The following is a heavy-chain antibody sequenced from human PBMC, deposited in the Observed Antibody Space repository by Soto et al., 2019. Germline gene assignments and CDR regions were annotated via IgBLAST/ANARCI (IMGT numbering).Heavy chain of an antibody. J-gene: IGHJ3*02. CDR3: ARGAHCSGIICFGSGTFDI. CDR1: GFTFSSYS. D-gene: IGHD2-8*02. V-gene: IGHV3-21*01. CDR2: ITSGSYI. Sequence: VHLVESGGGLVKPGGSLRLSCAASGFTFSSYSINWVRRTPGKGLEWVSSITSGSYIYYADSVKGRFTISRDNAKNSLYLQMHSLRAEDTAVYYCARGAHCSGIICFGSGTFDIWGQGTMVTVFS.